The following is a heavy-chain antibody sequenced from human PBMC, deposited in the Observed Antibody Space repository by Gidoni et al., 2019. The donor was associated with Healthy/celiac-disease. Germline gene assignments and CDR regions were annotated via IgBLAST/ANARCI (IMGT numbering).Heavy chain of an antibody. CDR1: GFTFSTYS. CDR2: ISSSSSYI. Sequence: EVQLVASGGGLVKPGGSLRLSCATSGFTFSTYSMNWVSQAPGKGLEWVSSISSSSSYIYDADSVKGRVTISRDNAKNSLYLQMNRLRAEDTAVYYCARDRTYSSSWYRAPTYYGMDVWGQGTTVTVSS. D-gene: IGHD6-13*01. J-gene: IGHJ6*02. V-gene: IGHV3-21*01. CDR3: ARDRTYSSSWYRAPTYYGMDV.